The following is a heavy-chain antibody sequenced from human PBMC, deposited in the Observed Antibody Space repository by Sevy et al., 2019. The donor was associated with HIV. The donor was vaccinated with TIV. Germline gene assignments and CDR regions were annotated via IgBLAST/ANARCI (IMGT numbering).Heavy chain of an antibody. CDR2: INPSSGGT. CDR3: ARDHNYYGSGSPYFYYYMDV. D-gene: IGHD3-10*01. V-gene: IGHV1-2*02. Sequence: ASVKVSCKASGYTFIDYYIHWVRQAPGQGLEWMGWINPSSGGTNYAQKFQGRVTMTRDTSIRTTFMEVSRLKSDDTVVYYCARDHNYYGSGSPYFYYYMDVWGKGTKVTVSS. J-gene: IGHJ6*03. CDR1: GYTFIDYY.